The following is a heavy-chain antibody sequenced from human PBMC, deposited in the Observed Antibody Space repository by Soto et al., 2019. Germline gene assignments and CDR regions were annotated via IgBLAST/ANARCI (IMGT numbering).Heavy chain of an antibody. V-gene: IGHV4-59*08. D-gene: IGHD2-15*01. CDR1: GGSISSYY. CDR2: IYYSGST. Sequence: SETLSLTCTVSGGSISSYYWSWIRQPPGKGLEWIGYIYYSGSTNYNPSLKSRVTISVDTSKNQFSLKLSSVTAADTAVYYCARRVRGYCSGGSCYSPVVLGYYYYYMDVWGKGTTVTVSS. J-gene: IGHJ6*03. CDR3: ARRVRGYCSGGSCYSPVVLGYYYYYMDV.